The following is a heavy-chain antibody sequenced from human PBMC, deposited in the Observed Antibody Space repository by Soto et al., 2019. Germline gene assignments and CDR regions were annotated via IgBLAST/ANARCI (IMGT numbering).Heavy chain of an antibody. J-gene: IGHJ4*02. CDR2: ISAYNGNT. D-gene: IGHD3-9*01. CDR1: GYTFTSYG. V-gene: IGHV1-18*01. Sequence: ASVKVSCKASGYTFTSYGISWVRQAPGQGLEWMGWISAYNGNTNYAQKLQGRVTMTTDTSTSTAYMELRSLRSDDTAMYYCNLCFGFDWLCTFDYWGQGTLVTVSS. CDR3: NLCFGFDWLCTFDY.